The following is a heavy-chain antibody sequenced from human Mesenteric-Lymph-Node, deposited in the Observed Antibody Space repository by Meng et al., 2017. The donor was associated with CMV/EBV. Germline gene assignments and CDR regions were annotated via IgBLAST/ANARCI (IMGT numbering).Heavy chain of an antibody. CDR3: ARGKGRSYFDY. V-gene: IGHV3-30*19. CDR2: ISYDGSNK. J-gene: IGHJ4*02. D-gene: IGHD2-15*01. CDR1: RFTYSTYA. Sequence: GESLKISCAASRFTYSTYAMHWVRQAPGKGLEWVAVISYDGSNKYYADSVKGRFTISRDNSKNTLYLQMNSLRAEDTAVYYCARGKGRSYFDYWGQGTLVTVSS.